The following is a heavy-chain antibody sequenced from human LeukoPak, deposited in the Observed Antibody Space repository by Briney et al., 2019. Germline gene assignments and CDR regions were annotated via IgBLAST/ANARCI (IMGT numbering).Heavy chain of an antibody. V-gene: IGHV3-23*01. CDR1: GLTFSSYA. Sequence: GGSLRLSCVASGLTFSSYAMSWVRQAPGKGLEWVSAISYSGGSAYYADSVKGRFTISRDNSKNTLYLQMNSLRAEDTAVYYCAKDGYDFWSGYYSHTPFDYWGQGTLVTVSS. J-gene: IGHJ4*02. D-gene: IGHD3-3*01. CDR3: AKDGYDFWSGYYSHTPFDY. CDR2: ISYSGGSA.